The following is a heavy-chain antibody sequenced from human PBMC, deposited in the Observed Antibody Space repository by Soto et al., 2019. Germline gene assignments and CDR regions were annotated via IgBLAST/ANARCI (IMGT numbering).Heavy chain of an antibody. Sequence: SVNVSCKASGGTFSSYAISWVRQAPGQGLEWMGGIIPIFGTANYAQKFQGRVTITADESTSTAYMELSSLRSEDTAVYYCAAVKTLELRNYFDYWGQGTLVTVSS. D-gene: IGHD1-7*01. CDR2: IIPIFGTA. CDR3: AAVKTLELRNYFDY. CDR1: GGTFSSYA. V-gene: IGHV1-69*13. J-gene: IGHJ4*02.